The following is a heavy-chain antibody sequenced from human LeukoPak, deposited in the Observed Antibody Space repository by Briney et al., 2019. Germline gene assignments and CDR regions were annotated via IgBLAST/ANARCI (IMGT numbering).Heavy chain of an antibody. D-gene: IGHD3-9*01. CDR3: ATSDILTGYYSRLFDY. V-gene: IGHV3-23*01. J-gene: IGHJ4*02. CDR2: ISGSGGST. Sequence: GGSLRLSCAASGFTFSSYAMSWVRQAPGKGLEWVSAISGSGGSTYYADSGKGRFTISRDNPKNTLYLQMNSLRAEDTAVYYCATSDILTGYYSRLFDYWGQGTLVTVSS. CDR1: GFTFSSYA.